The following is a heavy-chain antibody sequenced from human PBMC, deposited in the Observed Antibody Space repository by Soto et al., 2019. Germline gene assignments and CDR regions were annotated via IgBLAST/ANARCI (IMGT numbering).Heavy chain of an antibody. Sequence: QVQLVESGGGVVQPGRSLRLSCAASGFTFSSYGMHWVRQAPGKGLEWVAVISYDGSNKYYADSVKGRFTISRDNSKNTLYLQMNSLRAEDTAVYYCAKDSHYYDSRGYADYWGQGTLVTVSS. V-gene: IGHV3-30*18. D-gene: IGHD3-22*01. CDR2: ISYDGSNK. CDR1: GFTFSSYG. CDR3: AKDSHYYDSRGYADY. J-gene: IGHJ4*02.